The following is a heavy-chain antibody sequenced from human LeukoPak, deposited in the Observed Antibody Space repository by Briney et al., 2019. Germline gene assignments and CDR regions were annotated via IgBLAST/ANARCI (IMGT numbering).Heavy chain of an antibody. D-gene: IGHD3-10*01. CDR3: ARDRRGAKSYYFDY. CDR2: IYYSGST. V-gene: IGHV4-61*01. Sequence: SETLSLTCTVSGGSISSSSYYWSWIRQPPGKGLEWIGDIYYSGSTNYNPSLKSRVTISVDTSKNQFSLKLSSVTAADTAVYYCARDRRGAKSYYFDYWGQGTLVTVSS. J-gene: IGHJ4*02. CDR1: GGSISSSSYY.